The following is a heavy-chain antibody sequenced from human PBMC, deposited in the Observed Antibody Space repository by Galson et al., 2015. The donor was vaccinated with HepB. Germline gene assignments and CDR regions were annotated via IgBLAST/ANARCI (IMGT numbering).Heavy chain of an antibody. Sequence: SLRLSCAASGFNFSSYAMNWVRQAPGKGLAWVSSITGSGGTTYYADSVKGRFTISRDNSKGTLYMQMNSLRAEDTAVYYCAKDSETIGPNAFDIWGQGTMVTVSS. V-gene: IGHV3-23*01. CDR3: AKDSETIGPNAFDI. CDR2: ITGSGGTT. J-gene: IGHJ3*02. CDR1: GFNFSSYA. D-gene: IGHD1-7*01.